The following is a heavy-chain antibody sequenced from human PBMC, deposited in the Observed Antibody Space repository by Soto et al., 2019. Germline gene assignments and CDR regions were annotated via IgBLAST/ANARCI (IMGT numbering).Heavy chain of an antibody. CDR3: ARQGRAAAGGSAFYGLDV. D-gene: IGHD6-13*01. CDR1: GGSITNSGQY. V-gene: IGHV4-39*01. Sequence: QLQLQESGPGLVKPSETLSLTCTVSGGSITNSGQYCVWIRQPPGKGLEWIGSIYYSGSPYYKPSLKSRLTMSVDTSKNQFSLKLSSVTAADTAVYYCARQGRAAAGGSAFYGLDVWGQGTTVTVSS. J-gene: IGHJ6*02. CDR2: IYYSGSP.